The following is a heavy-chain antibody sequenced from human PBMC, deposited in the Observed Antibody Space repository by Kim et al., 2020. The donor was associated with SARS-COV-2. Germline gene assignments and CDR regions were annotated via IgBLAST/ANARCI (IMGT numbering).Heavy chain of an antibody. J-gene: IGHJ4*02. Sequence: ASVKVSCKASGYTFTGYYMHWVRQAPGQGLEWMGWINPNSGGTNYAQKFQGRVTMTRDTSISTAYMELSRLRSDDTAVYYCARGDRYCSSTSCYTGREGDYWGQGTLVTVSS. CDR2: INPNSGGT. CDR1: GYTFTGYY. D-gene: IGHD2-2*02. CDR3: ARGDRYCSSTSCYTGREGDY. V-gene: IGHV1-2*02.